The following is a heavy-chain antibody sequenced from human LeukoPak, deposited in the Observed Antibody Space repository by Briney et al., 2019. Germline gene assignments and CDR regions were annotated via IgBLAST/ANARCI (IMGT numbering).Heavy chain of an antibody. CDR2: IYYSGST. CDR3: ARRRCYDSTGLD. D-gene: IGHD3-22*01. V-gene: IGHV4-39*02. CDR1: GDYISSSSYY. J-gene: IGHJ1*01. Sequence: SETLSLTCTLSGDYISSSSYYWGWIRQPPGKGLEWIGDIYYSGSTYYNASLEGRVSISIDTSNNHFSLHLRSLTAADTALYYCARRRCYDSTGLDWGHGTLVTVSS.